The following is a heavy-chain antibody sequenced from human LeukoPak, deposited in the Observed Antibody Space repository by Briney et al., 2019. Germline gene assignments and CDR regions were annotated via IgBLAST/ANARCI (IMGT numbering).Heavy chain of an antibody. D-gene: IGHD3-10*01. CDR1: GFTFSSYW. J-gene: IGHJ5*02. CDR2: IKQDGSDK. Sequence: GGSLRLSCAASGFTFSSYWMSWVRQAPGKGLEWVANIKQDGSDKYYVDSVKGRFTISRDNAKNSLYLQMNSLRAEDTAVYYCARDQGYYGSGSTDSWGQGTLVTVSS. CDR3: ARDQGYYGSGSTDS. V-gene: IGHV3-7*01.